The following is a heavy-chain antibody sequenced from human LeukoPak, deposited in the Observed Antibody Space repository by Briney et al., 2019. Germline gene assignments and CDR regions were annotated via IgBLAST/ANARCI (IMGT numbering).Heavy chain of an antibody. CDR1: GASISSYY. CDR2: IYYSGST. Sequence: PSETLSLTCTVSGASISSYYWSWIRQPPGKGLEWIGYIYYSGSTNYNPSLKSRVTISVDTSKNQFSLKLSSVTAADTAVYYCARDANYDFWSGYRYNWFDPWGQGTLVTVSS. D-gene: IGHD3-3*01. CDR3: ARDANYDFWSGYRYNWFDP. J-gene: IGHJ5*02. V-gene: IGHV4-59*01.